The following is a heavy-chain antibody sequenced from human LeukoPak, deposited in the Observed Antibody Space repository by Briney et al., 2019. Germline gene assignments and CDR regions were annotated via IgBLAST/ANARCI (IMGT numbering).Heavy chain of an antibody. CDR1: GGSISKYY. Sequence: SETLSLTCTVSGGSISKYYWSWIRQSAGKGLEWIGRIYSSGSTNYNPSLKSRVTMSVDTSKNQFSLKLSSVTAADTAVYYCARVGAIAAAGAVDYWGQGTLVTVSS. J-gene: IGHJ4*02. D-gene: IGHD6-13*01. CDR2: IYSSGST. V-gene: IGHV4-4*07. CDR3: ARVGAIAAAGAVDY.